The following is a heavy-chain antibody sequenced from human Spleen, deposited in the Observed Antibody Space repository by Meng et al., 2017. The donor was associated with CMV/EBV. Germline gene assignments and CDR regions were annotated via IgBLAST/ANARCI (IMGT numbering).Heavy chain of an antibody. D-gene: IGHD3-22*01. Sequence: GESLKISCAASGFTFSSYWMHWVRQAPGKGLVWVSRINSDGSSTSYADSVKGRFTISRDNAKNTLYLQMNSLRAEDTAVCYCARGKVTYYYDSSGYDYWGQGTLVTVSS. CDR1: GFTFSSYW. V-gene: IGHV3-74*01. J-gene: IGHJ4*02. CDR2: INSDGSST. CDR3: ARGKVTYYYDSSGYDY.